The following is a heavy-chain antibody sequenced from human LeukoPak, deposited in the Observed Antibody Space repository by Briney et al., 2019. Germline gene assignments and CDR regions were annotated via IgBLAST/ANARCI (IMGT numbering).Heavy chain of an antibody. CDR1: GYTFTSYG. Sequence: GASVKVSCKASGYTFTSYGISWVRQAPGQGLEWMGWISAYNGNTNYAQKLQGRVTMTTDTSTSTAYMELRSLRSDDTAVYYCARDWGYCSSTSCCLVWGQGTLVTVSS. CDR2: ISAYNGNT. V-gene: IGHV1-18*01. J-gene: IGHJ4*02. D-gene: IGHD2-2*01. CDR3: ARDWGYCSSTSCCLV.